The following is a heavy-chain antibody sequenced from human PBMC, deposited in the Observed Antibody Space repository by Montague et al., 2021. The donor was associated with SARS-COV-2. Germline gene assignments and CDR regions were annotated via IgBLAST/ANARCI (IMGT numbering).Heavy chain of an antibody. J-gene: IGHJ5*02. V-gene: IGHV4-61*01. Sequence: SETLSLTCSVSGGSISSSSYYWGWIRQSPGKGLEWIGYIYYRGTTNYNPSLKSRVTFSVDTSKNQFSLKLTSVTAADTAVYFCAREDRWNWFDPWGQGVLVTVSS. D-gene: IGHD5-24*01. CDR3: AREDRWNWFDP. CDR1: GGSISSSSYY. CDR2: IYYRGTT.